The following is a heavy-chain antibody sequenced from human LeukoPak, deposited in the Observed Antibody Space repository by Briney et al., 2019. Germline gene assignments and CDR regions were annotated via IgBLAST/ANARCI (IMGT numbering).Heavy chain of an antibody. CDR3: ARAAMVRGVDYFDS. Sequence: GGSLRLSCAASGFTFSSYWMHWVRQAPGKGLVWVSRLNSYGSSTNYADSVKGRFTISRDNAKNTLYLQMNSLRAEDTAVYYCARAAMVRGVDYFDSWGQGTLVTVSS. V-gene: IGHV3-74*01. CDR1: GFTFSSYW. D-gene: IGHD3-10*01. J-gene: IGHJ4*02. CDR2: LNSYGSST.